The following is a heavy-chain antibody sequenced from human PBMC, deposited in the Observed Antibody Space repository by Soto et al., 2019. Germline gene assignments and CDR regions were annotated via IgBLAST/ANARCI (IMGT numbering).Heavy chain of an antibody. D-gene: IGHD6-13*01. Sequence: QVQLQQWGAGLLKPSETLSLTCAVNGGSFTGYYGCWIRQSPGKGLEWIGEVSHRGSTNYNPSLKSRVTISIDPSKNQFFLKLNSVTAADTGMYYCARNGGSTWYYFDSWGQGTVVTVSS. V-gene: IGHV4-34*01. CDR3: ARNGGSTWYYFDS. J-gene: IGHJ4*02. CDR1: GGSFTGYY. CDR2: VSHRGST.